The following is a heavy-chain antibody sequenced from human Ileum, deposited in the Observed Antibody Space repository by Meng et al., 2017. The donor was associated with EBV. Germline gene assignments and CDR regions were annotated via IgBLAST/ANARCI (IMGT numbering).Heavy chain of an antibody. V-gene: IGHV2-5*02. Sequence: QITLKESCPTLVKPXQTXTLTCTFSGFSLSTSEVGVGWIRQPPGKALEWLAVIYWDDDKRYSPSLKSRLTITKDTSKNQVVLTLTNMDPVDTATYYCALFTRSWFDPWGQGTLVTVSS. CDR2: IYWDDDK. CDR3: ALFTRSWFDP. CDR1: GFSLSTSEVG. D-gene: IGHD2-2*01. J-gene: IGHJ5*02.